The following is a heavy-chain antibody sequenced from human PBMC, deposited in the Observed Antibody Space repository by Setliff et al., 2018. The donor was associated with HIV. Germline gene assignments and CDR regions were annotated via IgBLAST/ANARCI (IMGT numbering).Heavy chain of an antibody. CDR1: SGSISSSNW. J-gene: IGHJ4*02. CDR2: IYHSGST. V-gene: IGHV4-4*02. Sequence: LSLTCAVSSGSISSSNWWSWVRQPPGKGLEWIGEIYHSGSTNYNPSLKSRVTMSVDKSKNQFSLKLRSVTAADTAVYYCAREAVLFGGSYRFDYWGQGTLVTVSS. D-gene: IGHD1-26*01. CDR3: AREAVLFGGSYRFDY.